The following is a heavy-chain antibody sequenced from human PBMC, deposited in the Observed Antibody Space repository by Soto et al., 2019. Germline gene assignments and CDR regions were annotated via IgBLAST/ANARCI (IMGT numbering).Heavy chain of an antibody. CDR2: ISAYNGNT. Sequence: ASVKVSCKASGYTFTNYGISWVRQAPGQGLEWMGWISAYNGNTNYAQKLQGRVTMTTDTSTSTAYMELRSLRSDDTAVYYCARDRVATISDSIDYWGQGTLVTVTS. V-gene: IGHV1-18*01. CDR1: GYTFTNYG. D-gene: IGHD5-12*01. CDR3: ARDRVATISDSIDY. J-gene: IGHJ4*02.